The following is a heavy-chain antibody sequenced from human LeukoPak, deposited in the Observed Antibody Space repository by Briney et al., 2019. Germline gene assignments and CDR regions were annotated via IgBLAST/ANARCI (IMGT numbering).Heavy chain of an antibody. D-gene: IGHD1-26*01. V-gene: IGHV4-59*01. J-gene: IGHJ4*02. CDR2: IYYSGST. CDR1: GGSITSNY. CDR3: ARDRERSGSPYFFDF. Sequence: SETLSLTCNVSGGSITSNYWSWIRQSPGKGLEWIGCIYYSGSTKYNPSLNSRVTISADTSKNQLSLKLTSVTAADTAVYYCARDRERSGSPYFFDFWGRGTLVTVSS.